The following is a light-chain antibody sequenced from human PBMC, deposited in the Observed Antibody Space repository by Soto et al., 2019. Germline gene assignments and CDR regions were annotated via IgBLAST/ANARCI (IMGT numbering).Light chain of an antibody. Sequence: EIVLTQSPATLSLSPGERATLSCRASQSVTNNLVWYQQKPGQAPRLLIYYASNRATGVPARFSGSGFGTDCTLPISSPEPADFAVYYCQQRVNWPLFSFGPGTKLDI. V-gene: IGKV3-11*01. CDR3: QQRVNWPLFS. CDR2: YAS. CDR1: QSVTNN. J-gene: IGKJ3*01.